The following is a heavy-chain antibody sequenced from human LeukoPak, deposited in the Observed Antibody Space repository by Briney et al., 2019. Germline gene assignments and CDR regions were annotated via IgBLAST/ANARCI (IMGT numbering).Heavy chain of an antibody. Sequence: ASVKVSCKASGYTFTSYDINWVRQATGQGLEWMGWMNPNSGNTGYAQKFQGRVTMTRNTSISTAYMELSSLRSEDTAVYYCARERDGYKDYYYGMDVWGQGTTVTVSS. V-gene: IGHV1-8*01. D-gene: IGHD5-24*01. CDR3: ARERDGYKDYYYGMDV. CDR2: MNPNSGNT. J-gene: IGHJ6*02. CDR1: GYTFTSYD.